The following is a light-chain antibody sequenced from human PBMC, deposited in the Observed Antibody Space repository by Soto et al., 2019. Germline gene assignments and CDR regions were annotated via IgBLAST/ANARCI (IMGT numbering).Light chain of an antibody. Sequence: EIVLTQSPATLSLSPGEIATLSFSASQSVSSYLAWYQQKPGQAPRLLIYDASNRATGIPARFSGSGSGTDFTLTISSLEPEDFAVYYCQQYGSSLTWTFGQGTKVDIK. V-gene: IGKV3-11*01. J-gene: IGKJ1*01. CDR3: QQYGSSLTWT. CDR1: QSVSSY. CDR2: DAS.